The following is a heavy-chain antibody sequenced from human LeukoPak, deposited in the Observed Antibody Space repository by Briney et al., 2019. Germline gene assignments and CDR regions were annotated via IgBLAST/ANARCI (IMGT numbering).Heavy chain of an antibody. D-gene: IGHD6-13*01. V-gene: IGHV6-1*01. CDR2: TYYRSKWYN. Sequence: SQTLSLTCAISGDSVSRNSAAWNWSRQSPSRGLECLGRTYYRSKWYNDYAVSVKSRITINPDTSKNQFSLQLNSVTPEDTAVYYCAREELYSSSWYAFDYWAQGTLVTVSS. CDR1: GDSVSRNSAA. J-gene: IGHJ4*02. CDR3: AREELYSSSWYAFDY.